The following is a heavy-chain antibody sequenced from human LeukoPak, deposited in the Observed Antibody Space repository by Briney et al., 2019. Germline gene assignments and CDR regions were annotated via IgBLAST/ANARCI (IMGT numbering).Heavy chain of an antibody. CDR2: ISGSGGST. J-gene: IGHJ4*02. CDR3: AKSGNGYNIRFDY. CDR1: GFTFSSYA. V-gene: IGHV3-23*01. Sequence: GGSLRLSCAASGFTFSSYAMSWVRQAPGRGLEWVSAISGSGGSTYYADSVKGRFTISRDNSKNTLYLQMNSLRAEDTAVYYCAKSGNGYNIRFDYWAREPWSPSPQ. D-gene: IGHD5-24*01.